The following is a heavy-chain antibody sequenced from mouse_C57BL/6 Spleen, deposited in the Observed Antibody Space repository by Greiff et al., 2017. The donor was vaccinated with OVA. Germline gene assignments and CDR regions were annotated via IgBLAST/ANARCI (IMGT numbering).Heavy chain of an antibody. V-gene: IGHV1-80*01. D-gene: IGHD1-1*01. CDR3: ARCGSSSYAMDY. Sequence: QVQLQQSGAELVKPGASVKISCKASGYAFSSYWMNWVKQRPGKGLEWIGQIYPGDGDTNYNGKFKGKATLTADKSSSTAYMQLSSLTSEDSAVYFCARCGSSSYAMDYWGQGTSVTVSS. CDR2: IYPGDGDT. CDR1: GYAFSSYW. J-gene: IGHJ4*01.